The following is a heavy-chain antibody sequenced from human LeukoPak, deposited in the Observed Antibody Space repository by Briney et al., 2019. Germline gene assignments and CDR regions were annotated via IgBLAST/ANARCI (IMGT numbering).Heavy chain of an antibody. J-gene: IGHJ6*02. CDR3: ARSYRWTAAATLYYYGMDV. V-gene: IGHV4-31*03. Sequence: PSETLSLTCTVSGGSISSGGYYWSWIRQHPGKGLEWIGYIYYSGSTYYNPSLKSRVTISVDTSKNQFSLKLSSVTAADTAVYYCARSYRWTAAATLYYYGMDVWGQGTTVTVSS. D-gene: IGHD2-15*01. CDR2: IYYSGST. CDR1: GGSISSGGYY.